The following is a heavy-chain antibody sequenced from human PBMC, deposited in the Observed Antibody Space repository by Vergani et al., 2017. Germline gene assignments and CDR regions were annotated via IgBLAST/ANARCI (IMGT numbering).Heavy chain of an antibody. V-gene: IGHV4-39*07. CDR1: GGSISSSSYY. CDR3: AREGITMVRGVIHYFDY. Sequence: QLQLQESGPGLVKPSETLSLTCTVSGGSISSSSYYWGWIRQPPGKGLEWIGSIYYSGSTYYNPSLKSRVTISVDTSKNQFSLKLSSVTAADTAVYYCAREGITMVRGVIHYFDYWGQGTLVTVSS. J-gene: IGHJ4*02. CDR2: IYYSGST. D-gene: IGHD3-10*01.